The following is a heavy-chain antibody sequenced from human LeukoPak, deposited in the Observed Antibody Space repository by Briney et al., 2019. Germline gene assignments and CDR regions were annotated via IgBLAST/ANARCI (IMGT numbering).Heavy chain of an antibody. Sequence: PSETLSLTCTVSGGSISSSSYYWGWIRQPPGKGLEWIGSIYYSGSTYYNPSLKSRVTISVDTSKNQFSLKLSSVTAADTAVYYCARRVVRSWYYFDYWGQGTLVTVSS. J-gene: IGHJ4*02. CDR2: IYYSGST. CDR1: GGSISSSSYY. CDR3: ARRVVRSWYYFDY. D-gene: IGHD6-13*01. V-gene: IGHV4-39*01.